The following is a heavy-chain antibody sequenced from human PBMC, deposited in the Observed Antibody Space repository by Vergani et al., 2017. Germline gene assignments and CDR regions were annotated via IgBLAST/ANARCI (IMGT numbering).Heavy chain of an antibody. Sequence: EVQLVESGGGLVKPGGSLRLSCAASGFTFSSYSMNWVRQAPGKGLEWVSSISSSSSYIYYADSVKGRFTISRDNAKNSLYLQMNSLRAEDTAVYYCARDRGWNDPFDAFDIWGQGTMVTVSS. CDR2: ISSSSSYI. CDR3: ARDRGWNDPFDAFDI. CDR1: GFTFSSYS. J-gene: IGHJ3*02. V-gene: IGHV3-21*01. D-gene: IGHD1-1*01.